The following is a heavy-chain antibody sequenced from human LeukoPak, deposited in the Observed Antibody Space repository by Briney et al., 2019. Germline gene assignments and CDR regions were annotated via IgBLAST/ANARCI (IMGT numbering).Heavy chain of an antibody. Sequence: SETLSLTCTVSGGSISSYYWSWIRQPPGKGLEWIGYIYYSGSTNYNPSLKSRVTISVDTSKNQFSLKLSSVTAADTAVYYCARHGGSSWPYAYYYYGMDVWGQGTTVTVSS. J-gene: IGHJ6*02. CDR1: GGSISSYY. CDR3: ARHGGSSWPYAYYYYGMDV. CDR2: IYYSGST. D-gene: IGHD6-13*01. V-gene: IGHV4-59*08.